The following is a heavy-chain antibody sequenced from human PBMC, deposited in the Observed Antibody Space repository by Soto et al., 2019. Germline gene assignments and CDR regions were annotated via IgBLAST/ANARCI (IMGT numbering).Heavy chain of an antibody. J-gene: IGHJ6*02. CDR2: ISSSSSTI. D-gene: IGHD2-2*01. Sequence: GGSLRLSCAASGFTFSSYSMNWVRQAPGKGLEWVSYISSSSSTIYYADSVKGRFTISRDNAKNSLYLQMNSLRDEDTAVYYCARYPQGGCSSTSCYADYYYGMDVWGQGTTVTVSS. CDR1: GFTFSSYS. CDR3: ARYPQGGCSSTSCYADYYYGMDV. V-gene: IGHV3-48*02.